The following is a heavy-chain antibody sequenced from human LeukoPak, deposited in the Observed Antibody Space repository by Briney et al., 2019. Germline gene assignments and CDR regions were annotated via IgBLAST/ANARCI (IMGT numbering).Heavy chain of an antibody. CDR2: ITGSGGST. Sequence: GGSLRLSCAASGLTFSKKAMSWFRQAPGKGLEWLSAITGSGGSTYYADSVQGRFTISRDNSKNTLYLQMSSLRVEDTAVYYCANSPKSDYWGQGTLVTVSS. CDR1: GLTFSKKA. V-gene: IGHV3-23*01. CDR3: ANSPKSDY. J-gene: IGHJ4*02.